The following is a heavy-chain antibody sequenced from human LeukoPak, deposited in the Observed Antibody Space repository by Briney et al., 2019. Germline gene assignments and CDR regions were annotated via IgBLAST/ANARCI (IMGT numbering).Heavy chain of an antibody. CDR1: GYTFTSYV. CDR3: ARDPGYSASSLFDY. Sequence: ASVKVSCKASGYTFTSYVISWVRQAPGQGLEWMGWISVYNGNTNYAQKLQGRVTMTTDTSTSTAYMELRSLRSDDTAVYYCARDPGYSASSLFDYWGQGTLVTVSS. CDR2: ISVYNGNT. D-gene: IGHD1-26*01. J-gene: IGHJ4*02. V-gene: IGHV1-18*01.